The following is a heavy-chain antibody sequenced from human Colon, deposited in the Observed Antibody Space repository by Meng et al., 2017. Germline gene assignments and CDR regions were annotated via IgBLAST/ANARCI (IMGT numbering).Heavy chain of an antibody. Sequence: VSCMVSGYTIGCYGLSWGRQAPGKGLEWLGWFVNYVDTYSAPKFQGRVTMTTDTHTNQAFMELRSLTAADTAVYYCASVSPGRSYCDYWGQGTLVTVSS. CDR1: GYTIGCYG. D-gene: IGHD2-15*01. J-gene: IGHJ4*02. CDR3: ASVSPGRSYCDY. V-gene: IGHV1-18*01. CDR2: FVNYVDT.